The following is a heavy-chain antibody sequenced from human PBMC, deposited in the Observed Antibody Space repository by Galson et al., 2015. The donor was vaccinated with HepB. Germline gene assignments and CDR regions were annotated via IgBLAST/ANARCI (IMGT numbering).Heavy chain of an antibody. V-gene: IGHV1-69*02. CDR1: GGTFSSYT. Sequence: SVKVSCKASGGTFSSYTISWVRQAPGQGLEWMGRIIPILGIANYAQKFQGRVTITADKSTSTAYMELSSLRSEDTAVYYCASFGDGSGRPVLVSLPPSWGQGTLVTVSS. CDR3: ASFGDGSGRPVLVSLPPS. J-gene: IGHJ5*02. D-gene: IGHD3-10*01. CDR2: IIPILGIA.